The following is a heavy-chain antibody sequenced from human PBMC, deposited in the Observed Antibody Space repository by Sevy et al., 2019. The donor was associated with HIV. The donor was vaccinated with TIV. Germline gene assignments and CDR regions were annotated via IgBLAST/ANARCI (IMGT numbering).Heavy chain of an antibody. CDR1: GYTLTKLS. D-gene: IGHD5-12*01. CDR2: FDPEDGET. J-gene: IGHJ3*02. Sequence: ASVKVSCKVSGYTLTKLSMHWVRQAPGKGLEWMGGFDPEDGETIYAQKFQGRVTMTEDTPTDTAYMELSSLRSEDTAVYYCATPKYVGYDYESLDIWGQGTMVTVSS. V-gene: IGHV1-24*01. CDR3: ATPKYVGYDYESLDI.